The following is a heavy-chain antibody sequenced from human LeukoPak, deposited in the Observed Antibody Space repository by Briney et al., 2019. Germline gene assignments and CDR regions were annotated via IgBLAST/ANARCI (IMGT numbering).Heavy chain of an antibody. Sequence: GSPRLSCAAAGFNFRSYGMHWLRQAPGKGLEWVSSISSTSSYIYYADSVKGRFTISGDNARNSLFLQGHSLRAEDTAVYYCARDVGSHPEYFQHWGQGTLVTVSS. V-gene: IGHV3-21*06. CDR3: ARDVGSHPEYFQH. CDR2: ISSTSSYI. D-gene: IGHD1-26*01. J-gene: IGHJ1*01. CDR1: GFNFRSYG.